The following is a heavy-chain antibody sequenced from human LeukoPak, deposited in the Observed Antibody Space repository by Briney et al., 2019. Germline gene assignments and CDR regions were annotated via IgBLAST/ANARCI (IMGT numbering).Heavy chain of an antibody. CDR2: IYTSGST. CDR3: ARHSYYYDSSGYPPFDP. D-gene: IGHD3-22*01. V-gene: IGHV4-4*07. Sequence: SETLSLTCTVSGGSISSYYWSWIRQPVGKGLEWIGRIYTSGSTNYNPSLKSRVTMSVDTSKNQFSLKLSSVTAADTAVYYCARHSYYYDSSGYPPFDPWGQGTLVTVSS. CDR1: GGSISSYY. J-gene: IGHJ5*02.